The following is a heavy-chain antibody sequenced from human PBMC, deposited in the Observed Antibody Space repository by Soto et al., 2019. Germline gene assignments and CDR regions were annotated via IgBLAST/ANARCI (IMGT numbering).Heavy chain of an antibody. J-gene: IGHJ4*02. D-gene: IGHD2-21*02. CDR1: GGSISSGDYY. CDR2: IYYSGST. CDR3: ARDIGAYCGGDCPLGVD. V-gene: IGHV4-30-4*01. Sequence: QVQLQESGPGLVKPSQTLSLTCTVSGGSISSGDYYWSWIRQPPGKGLEWIGYIYYSGSTYYNPSLKSRVNISVDTSKNQFSLKLSSVTAADTAVYYCARDIGAYCGGDCPLGVDWGQGTLVTVSS.